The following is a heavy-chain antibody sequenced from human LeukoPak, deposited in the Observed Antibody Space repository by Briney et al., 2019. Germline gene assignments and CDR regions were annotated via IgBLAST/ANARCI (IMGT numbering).Heavy chain of an antibody. D-gene: IGHD2-15*01. CDR3: ARDLDIVVVVAATLMDV. CDR1: GYTFTGYY. J-gene: IGHJ6*02. V-gene: IGHV1-2*02. Sequence: VASVKASCKASGYTFTGYYMHWVRQAPGQGLEWMGWINPNSGGTNYAQKFQGRVTMTRDTSISTAYMELSRLRSDDTAVYYCARDLDIVVVVAATLMDVWGQGTTVTVSS. CDR2: INPNSGGT.